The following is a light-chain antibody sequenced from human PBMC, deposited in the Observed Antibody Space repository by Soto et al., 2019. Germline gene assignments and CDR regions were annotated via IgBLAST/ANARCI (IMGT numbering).Light chain of an antibody. CDR2: GAS. J-gene: IGKJ1*01. V-gene: IGKV3-20*01. CDR3: QQYGSSGT. Sequence: EIVLTQSPGTLSVSAGERATLSCRASQSVSSNLAWYQHKPGQAPRLLIYGASNRATGIPDRFSGSGSGTDFTLTISRLQPEDFAVYYCQQYGSSGTFGQGTKVDIK. CDR1: QSVSSN.